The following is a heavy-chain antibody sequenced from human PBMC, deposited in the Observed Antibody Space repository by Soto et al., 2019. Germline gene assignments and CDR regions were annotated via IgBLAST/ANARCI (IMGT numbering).Heavy chain of an antibody. CDR2: ISGSGGST. CDR3: AKVALVVVVAATPLTGVDY. CDR1: GFTFSSYA. J-gene: IGHJ4*02. V-gene: IGHV3-23*01. Sequence: EVQLLESGGGLVQPGGSLRLSCAASGFTFSSYAMSWVRQAPGKGLEWVSSISGSGGSTYYADSVKGRFTISRDNSKNPLYLQMNSLSAEDTAEYYCAKVALVVVVAATPLTGVDYWGQGTLVTVSS. D-gene: IGHD2-15*01.